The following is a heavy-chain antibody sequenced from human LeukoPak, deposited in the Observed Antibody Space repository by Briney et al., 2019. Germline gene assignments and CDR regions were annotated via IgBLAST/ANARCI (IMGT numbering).Heavy chain of an antibody. J-gene: IGHJ4*02. D-gene: IGHD3-22*01. CDR2: IYSGGDT. V-gene: IGHV3-53*01. Sequence: GGSLRLSCAASGFSVSGNYMSWVRQAPGKGLDCVAVIYSGGDTYYADSVKGRFTISRDNAKNSLYLQMNSLRAEDTAVYYCARAPLITMIVEYYFDYWGQGTLVTVSS. CDR1: GFSVSGNY. CDR3: ARAPLITMIVEYYFDY.